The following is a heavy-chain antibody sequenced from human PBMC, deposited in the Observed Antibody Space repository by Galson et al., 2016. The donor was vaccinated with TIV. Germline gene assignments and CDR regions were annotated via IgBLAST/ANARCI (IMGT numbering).Heavy chain of an antibody. D-gene: IGHD3-10*01. CDR2: IYSAGNT. J-gene: IGHJ6*02. CDR3: ARVSGVVRGYGLDV. V-gene: IGHV3-53*01. CDR1: GFTVSGTS. Sequence: SLRLSCAGSGFTVSGTSMSWVRQAPGKGLEWVSLIYSAGNTFYADPVKGRFTLARDNSTNTVYLPISSLRVEHTAVYYCARVSGVVRGYGLDVWGQGTMVTVAS.